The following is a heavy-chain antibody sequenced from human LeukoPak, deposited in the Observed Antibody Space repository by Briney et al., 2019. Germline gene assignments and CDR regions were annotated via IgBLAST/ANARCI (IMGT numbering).Heavy chain of an antibody. V-gene: IGHV3-23*01. J-gene: IGHJ4*02. D-gene: IGHD1-26*01. Sequence: GGSLRLSCAASGFTFSNYAMSWVRQAPGKGLEWVSTISGSGGSTYYADSVKGRVSISRDNSKNTLYLQMNSLRAEDMAVYYCAKDRNSEGGAAKNYWGQGTLVTVSS. CDR2: ISGSGGST. CDR3: AKDRNSEGGAAKNY. CDR1: GFTFSNYA.